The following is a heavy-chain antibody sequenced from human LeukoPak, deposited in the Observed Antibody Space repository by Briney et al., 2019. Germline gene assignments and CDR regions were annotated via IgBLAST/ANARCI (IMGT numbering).Heavy chain of an antibody. J-gene: IGHJ3*02. CDR2: IYHSGST. D-gene: IGHD6-13*01. CDR3: ARGSSSAAATAFDI. V-gene: IGHV4-4*02. CDR1: GGSISSSNW. Sequence: SETLSLTCAVSGGSISSSNWWSWVRQPPGKGLEWIGEIYHSGSTNYNPSLKSRVTVSVDKSKNQFSLKLSSVTAADTAVYYCARGSSSAAATAFDIWGQGTMVTVSS.